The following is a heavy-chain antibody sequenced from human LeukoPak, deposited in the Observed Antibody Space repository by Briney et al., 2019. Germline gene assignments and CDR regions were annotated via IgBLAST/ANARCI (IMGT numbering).Heavy chain of an antibody. CDR3: ARDSSIAVAGPLDY. J-gene: IGHJ4*02. V-gene: IGHV3-7*03. Sequence: GGSLRLSCAASGFTFSSYWMSWVRQAPGKGLEWVANIKQDGSEKYYVDSVKGRFTISRDNAKNSLYLQMNSLRAEDTAVYYCARDSSIAVAGPLDYGGQGTLVTVSS. CDR2: IKQDGSEK. D-gene: IGHD6-19*01. CDR1: GFTFSSYW.